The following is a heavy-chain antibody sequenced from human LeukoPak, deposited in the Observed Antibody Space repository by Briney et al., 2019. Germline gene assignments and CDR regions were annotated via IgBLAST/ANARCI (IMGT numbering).Heavy chain of an antibody. CDR1: GYTLIELS. V-gene: IGHV1-2*02. Sequence: ASVKVSCKVSGYTLIELSIHWVRQAPGQGLEWMGWINPNSGGTNYAQKFQGRVTMTRDTSISTAYMELSRLRSDDTAVYYCARDPGYSSSWYYFDYWGQGTLVTVSS. CDR2: INPNSGGT. CDR3: ARDPGYSSSWYYFDY. J-gene: IGHJ4*02. D-gene: IGHD6-13*01.